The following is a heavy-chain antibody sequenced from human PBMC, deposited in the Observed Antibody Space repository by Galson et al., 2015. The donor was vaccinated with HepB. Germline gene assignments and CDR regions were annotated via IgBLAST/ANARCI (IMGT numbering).Heavy chain of an antibody. J-gene: IGHJ6*02. CDR3: ARRITGTTGGMDV. Sequence: SVKVSCKASGYTFTSYYIHWVRQAPGQGLEWMGIINRSGGSTRYAQKFQGRVTMTRDTSTSTVYMELSSLRSEDTAVYYCARRITGTTGGMDVWGQGTTVTVSS. D-gene: IGHD1-20*01. CDR1: GYTFTSYY. CDR2: INRSGGST. V-gene: IGHV1-46*01.